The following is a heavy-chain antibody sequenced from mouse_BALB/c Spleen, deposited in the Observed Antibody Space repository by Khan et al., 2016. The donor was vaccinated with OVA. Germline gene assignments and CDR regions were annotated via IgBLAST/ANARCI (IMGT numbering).Heavy chain of an antibody. CDR3: ARVEYYGNFYAMDY. CDR1: GFSLTNYG. CDR2: IWGDGST. V-gene: IGHV2-3*01. J-gene: IGHJ4*01. Sequence: QMQLEESGPGLVAPSQSLSITCTVSGFSLTNYGVNWVRQPPGEGLEWLGVIWGDGSTNYHSALKSRLSISKDNSKSQVFLKLNSLQTDDTATYYCARVEYYGNFYAMDYWGQGTSVTVSS. D-gene: IGHD2-1*01.